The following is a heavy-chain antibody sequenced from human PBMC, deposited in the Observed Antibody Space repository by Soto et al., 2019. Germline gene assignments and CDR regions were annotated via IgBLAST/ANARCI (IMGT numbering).Heavy chain of an antibody. J-gene: IGHJ6*03. CDR1: GFTFSSYA. V-gene: IGHV3-23*01. CDR3: AKVGGSLGCSSTSCYAWGPMVGYYYYYMDV. D-gene: IGHD2-2*01. Sequence: GGSLRLSCAASGFTFSSYAMSWVRQAPGKGLEWVSAISGSGGSTYYADSVKGRLTISRDNSKNTLYLQMNSLRAEETAVYYCAKVGGSLGCSSTSCYAWGPMVGYYYYYMDVWGKGTTVTVSS. CDR2: ISGSGGST.